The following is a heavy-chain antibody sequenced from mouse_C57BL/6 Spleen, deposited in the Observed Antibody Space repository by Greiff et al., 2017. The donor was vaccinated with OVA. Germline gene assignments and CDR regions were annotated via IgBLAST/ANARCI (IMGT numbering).Heavy chain of an antibody. J-gene: IGHJ4*01. CDR3: TGYSYAMDY. CDR1: GFNIKDDY. D-gene: IGHD2-3*01. Sequence: EVMLVESGAELVRPGASVKLSCTASGFNIKDDYMHWVKQRPEQGLEWIGWIDPENGDTEYASKFQGKATITADTSSNTAYLQLSSLTSEDTAVYYCTGYSYAMDYWGQGTSVTVSS. CDR2: IDPENGDT. V-gene: IGHV14-4*01.